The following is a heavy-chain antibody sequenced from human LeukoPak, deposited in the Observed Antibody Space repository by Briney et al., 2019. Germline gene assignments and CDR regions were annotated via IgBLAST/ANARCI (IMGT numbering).Heavy chain of an antibody. V-gene: IGHV4-39*07. D-gene: IGHD2-2*01. J-gene: IGHJ3*02. CDR1: GGSISSSSYY. CDR2: IYYSGST. CDR3: AFSRAYCSSTTCYAGAFDI. Sequence: SETLSLTCTVSGGSISSSSYYWGWIRQPPGKGLEWIGSIYYSGSTYYNPSLKSRVTISVDTSKNQFSLKLSSVTAADTAMYYCAFSRAYCSSTTCYAGAFDIWGQGTMVTVSS.